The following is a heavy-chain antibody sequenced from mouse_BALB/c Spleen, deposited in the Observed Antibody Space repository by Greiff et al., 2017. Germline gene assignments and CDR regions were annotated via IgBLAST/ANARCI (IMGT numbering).Heavy chain of an antibody. J-gene: IGHJ2*01. CDR2: ISDGGSYT. V-gene: IGHV5-4*02. CDR3: ARGGQGYFDY. CDR1: AFTFSDYY. Sequence: EVKLVESGGGLVKPGGSLKLSCAASAFTFSDYYMYWVRQTPEKRLEWVATISDGGSYTYYPDSVKGRFTISRDNAKNNLYLQMSSLKSEDTAMYYCARGGQGYFDYWGQGTTLTVSS.